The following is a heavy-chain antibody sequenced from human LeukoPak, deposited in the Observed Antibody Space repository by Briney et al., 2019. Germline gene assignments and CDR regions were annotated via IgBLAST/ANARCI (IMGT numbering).Heavy chain of an antibody. V-gene: IGHV4-59*01. CDR1: GGSISLYY. CDR2: IYYTGST. Sequence: PSETLSLTCTVSGGSISLYYWSWIRQPPGKGLEWIGYIYYTGSTNYNPSLKSRVTISVDTSKNQFSLKLSSMTAADTAVYYCARDARYGSGSYDYWGQGTLVTVSS. CDR3: ARDARYGSGSYDY. J-gene: IGHJ4*02. D-gene: IGHD3-10*01.